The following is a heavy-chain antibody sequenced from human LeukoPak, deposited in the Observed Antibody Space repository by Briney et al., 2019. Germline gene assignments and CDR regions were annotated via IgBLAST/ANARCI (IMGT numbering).Heavy chain of an antibody. D-gene: IGHD2-2*01. CDR1: GFTFSSYG. CDR3: AKTDCTSTSCFVGWFDP. J-gene: IGHJ5*02. CDR2: ISPSGFNT. V-gene: IGHV3-23*01. Sequence: PGGSLRLSCAASGFTFSSYGMTWVRQTPGKGLEWVSAISPSGFNTYYADSLQGRFTISRDNSKNTLYLQMNSLRAEDTAVYYCAKTDCTSTSCFVGWFDPWGQGTLVTVSS.